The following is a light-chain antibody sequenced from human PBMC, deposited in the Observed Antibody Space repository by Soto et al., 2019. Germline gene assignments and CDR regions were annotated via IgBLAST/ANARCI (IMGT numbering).Light chain of an antibody. CDR2: LAS. V-gene: IGKV2-28*01. J-gene: IGKJ5*01. CDR3: MQVLQSPIT. Sequence: DILMTQSPLFLPLTPGAPSSISCRSSKSLVHSHGYHYLDWYLQKPGQSPQLLIYLASNRASGVPDRFSGSGSGTDFTLKISRVEAEDVGVYYCMQVLQSPITFGQGTRLEIK. CDR1: KSLVHSHGYHY.